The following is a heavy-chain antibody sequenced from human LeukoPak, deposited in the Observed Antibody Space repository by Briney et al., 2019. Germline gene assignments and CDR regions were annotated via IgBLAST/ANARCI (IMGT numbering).Heavy chain of an antibody. CDR1: GFTFSSYA. D-gene: IGHD3-22*01. Sequence: GGSLRPSCAASGFTFSSYAMHWVRQAPGKGLEWVAVISYDGSNKYYADSVKGRFTISRDNSKNTLYLQMNSLRAEGTAVYYCARGPYDSSVDYWGQGTLVTVSS. CDR3: ARGPYDSSVDY. V-gene: IGHV3-30-3*01. J-gene: IGHJ4*02. CDR2: ISYDGSNK.